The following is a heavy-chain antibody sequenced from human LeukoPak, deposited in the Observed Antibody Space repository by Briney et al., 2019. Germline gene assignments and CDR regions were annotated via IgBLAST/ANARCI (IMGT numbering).Heavy chain of an antibody. CDR1: GFTFSSYA. V-gene: IGHV3-23*01. CDR3: ASRGGGSSDYYFDY. Sequence: PGGSLRLSCAASGFTFSSYAMSWVRQAPGKGLECVSVISGSGGTTYYADSVKGRFTISRDNSKNTLSLQMNSPRAEDTAVYYCASRGGGSSDYYFDYWGQGALVTVSS. CDR2: ISGSGGTT. J-gene: IGHJ4*02. D-gene: IGHD3-16*01.